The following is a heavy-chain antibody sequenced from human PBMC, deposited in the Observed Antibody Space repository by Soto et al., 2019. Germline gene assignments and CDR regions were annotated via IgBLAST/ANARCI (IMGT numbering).Heavy chain of an antibody. CDR3: ARDLYPSGGGMAD. Sequence: SDTRSLPNLNSSFPRRSQYLSWMRQQAGKGLEWIGRIYFSGRPDYNPSLKSRVTLSLDTSKNYFSLKLNSVTAADSAVYYCARDLYPSGGGMADWGQGALVTVS. V-gene: IGHV4-4*07. D-gene: IGHD6-19*01. CDR1: SFPRRSQY. CDR2: IYFSGRP. J-gene: IGHJ4*02.